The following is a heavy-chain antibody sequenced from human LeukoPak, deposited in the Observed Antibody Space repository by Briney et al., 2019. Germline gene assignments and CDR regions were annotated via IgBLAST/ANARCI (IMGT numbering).Heavy chain of an antibody. J-gene: IGHJ6*02. V-gene: IGHV1-18*01. CDR2: IGAYNGNT. D-gene: IGHD2-15*01. CDR3: ARLGYCSGGSCAYYYYGMDV. Sequence: ASVKVSCKGSGYTFTSYGISCVRQAPGQGLEWMGWIGAYNGNTNYAQKLQGRVTMTTDTSTSTAYMELRSLRSDDTAVYYCARLGYCSGGSCAYYYYGMDVWGQGTTVTVSS. CDR1: GYTFTSYG.